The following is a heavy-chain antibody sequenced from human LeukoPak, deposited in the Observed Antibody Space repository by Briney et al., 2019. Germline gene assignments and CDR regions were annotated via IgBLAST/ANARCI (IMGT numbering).Heavy chain of an antibody. Sequence: PGRSLRLSCAASGFTFSSYGMHWVRQAPGKGLEWVAVIWYDGSNKYYADSVKGRFTISRDNSKNTLYLQMNSLRAEDTAVYYCAKAGYSSGWLPDYWGQGTLVTVSS. D-gene: IGHD6-19*01. CDR1: GFTFSSYG. CDR2: IWYDGSNK. CDR3: AKAGYSSGWLPDY. J-gene: IGHJ4*02. V-gene: IGHV3-33*06.